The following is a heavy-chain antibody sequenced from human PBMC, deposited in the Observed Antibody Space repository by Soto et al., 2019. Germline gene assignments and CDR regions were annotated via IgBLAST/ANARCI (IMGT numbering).Heavy chain of an antibody. CDR2: ISGSGATT. Sequence: PGGSLRLSCAASGFTFSNYAMSWARRAPGKGLEWVSGISGSGATTYYADSVKGRFTISRDNSKNTLSLQRNSLRAEDTAVYYWAKEQGIRTRPRWCDPWDQGTLVTVSS. CDR1: GFTFSNYA. D-gene: IGHD6-6*01. CDR3: AKEQGIRTRPRWCDP. V-gene: IGHV3-23*01. J-gene: IGHJ5*02.